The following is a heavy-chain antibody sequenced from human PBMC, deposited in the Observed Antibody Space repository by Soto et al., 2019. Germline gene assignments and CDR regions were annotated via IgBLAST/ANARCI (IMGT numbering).Heavy chain of an antibody. CDR1: GGSISSSSYY. Sequence: PSETLSLTCTVSGGSISSSSYYWSWVRQPPGKGLEWIGEIYHSGSTNYNPSLKSRVTISVDKSKNQFSLKLSSVTAADTAVYYCARDSRYYYDSSGFSFDIWGQGTMVTVSS. J-gene: IGHJ3*02. CDR3: ARDSRYYYDSSGFSFDI. V-gene: IGHV4-39*07. CDR2: IYHSGST. D-gene: IGHD3-22*01.